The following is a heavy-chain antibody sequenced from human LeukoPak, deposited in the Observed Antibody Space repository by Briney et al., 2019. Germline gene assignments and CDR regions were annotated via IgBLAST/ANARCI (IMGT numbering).Heavy chain of an antibody. J-gene: IGHJ4*02. Sequence: LRLSCAASGFTFSDYYMSWIRQPPGKGLEWIGNIYHSGSTYYNPSLKSRVTTSVDTSKNQFSLKLRSVTAADTAVYYCARGGRISYYFDSWGQGTLVTVSS. D-gene: IGHD1-1*01. CDR1: GFTFSDYY. V-gene: IGHV4-30-4*01. CDR3: ARGGRISYYFDS. CDR2: IYHSGST.